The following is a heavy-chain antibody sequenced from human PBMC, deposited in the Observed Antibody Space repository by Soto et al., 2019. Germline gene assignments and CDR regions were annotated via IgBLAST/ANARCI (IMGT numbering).Heavy chain of an antibody. CDR2: IYSGGDT. Sequence: GGSLRLSCAASGFSVSSDYMSWVRQPPGKGLEWVSLIYSGGDTYYADSVKGRFTISRDISSNTIYLHMTSLRADDTAIYYCTSARSDPGNFYICNYYAMDVWGRQTTFTISS. D-gene: IGHD3-3*01. J-gene: IGHJ6*02. CDR1: GFSVSSDY. V-gene: IGHV3-53*03. CDR3: TSARSDPGNFYICNYYAMDV.